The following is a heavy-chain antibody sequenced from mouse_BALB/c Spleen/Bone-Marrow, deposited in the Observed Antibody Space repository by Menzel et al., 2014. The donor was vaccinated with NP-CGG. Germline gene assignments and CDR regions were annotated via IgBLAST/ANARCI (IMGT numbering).Heavy chain of an antibody. J-gene: IGHJ2*01. Sequence: VQLKESGAELVKPGASVRVSCTASGFNIKNTYMHWVKQRPDQGLEWIGRIDPANGNAKHDPKFQGKAAITADTSSNTTYLQLSSLTSEDTAVYYCAIYFYFDYWGQGTTLTVSS. CDR2: IDPANGNA. CDR3: AIYFYFDY. D-gene: IGHD2-3*01. V-gene: IGHV14-3*02. CDR1: GFNIKNTY.